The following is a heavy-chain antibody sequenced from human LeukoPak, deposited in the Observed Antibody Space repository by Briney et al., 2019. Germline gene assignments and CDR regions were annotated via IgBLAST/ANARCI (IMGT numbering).Heavy chain of an antibody. D-gene: IGHD3-10*01. Sequence: PGGSLRLSCAASGFIFSSYGRHWVRQAPGKGLEWVAVIWYDGSNKHYADSVKGRFTIARDNSKNTLYLQMNSLRAEETAVYYCANYGSGSYYNVVNYYYGMDVWGQGTTVTVSS. V-gene: IGHV3-33*06. CDR1: GFIFSSYG. J-gene: IGHJ6*02. CDR3: ANYGSGSYYNVVNYYYGMDV. CDR2: IWYDGSNK.